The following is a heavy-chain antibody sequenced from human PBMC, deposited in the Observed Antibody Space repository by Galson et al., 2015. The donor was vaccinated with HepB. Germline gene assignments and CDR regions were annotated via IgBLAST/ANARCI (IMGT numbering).Heavy chain of an antibody. CDR1: GFTFSSYA. CDR2: ISYDGSNK. J-gene: IGHJ4*02. V-gene: IGHV3-30*04. Sequence: SLRLSCAASGFTFSSYAMHWVRQAPGKGLEWVAVISYDGSNKYYADSVKGRFTISRDNSKNTLYLQMNSLRAEDTAVYYCARVLLEGYCSSTSCYAGQDYWGQGTLVTVSS. CDR3: ARVLLEGYCSSTSCYAGQDY. D-gene: IGHD2-2*01.